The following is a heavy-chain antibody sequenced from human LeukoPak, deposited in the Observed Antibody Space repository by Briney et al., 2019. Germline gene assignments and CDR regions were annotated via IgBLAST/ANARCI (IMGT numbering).Heavy chain of an antibody. CDR3: ARQPVVNRGAVASNFDS. V-gene: IGHV4-39*01. CDR2: IEYRGDT. Sequence: PSETLSLTCTVSGGLITTTTCYWGWIRQSPGKGLEWIASIEYRGDTYYNASLESRVSISIDTSKNQFSLKLNSMNAADTAVYFCARQPVVNRGAVASNFDSWGQGTLVTV. D-gene: IGHD6-19*01. J-gene: IGHJ4*02. CDR1: GGLITTTTCY.